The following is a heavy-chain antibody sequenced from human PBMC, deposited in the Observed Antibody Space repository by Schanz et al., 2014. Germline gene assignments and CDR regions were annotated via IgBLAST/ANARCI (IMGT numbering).Heavy chain of an antibody. CDR2: ISGTTTYT. CDR3: AIIGVMVAVAGTRADY. Sequence: QVQLVESGGGVVQPGRSLRLSCAAYGFTFSDYYMSWIRQAPGKGLEWVSYISGTTTYTNYADSVKGRFSISRDNAKNSLFLQMNRLRAEDTALYYCAIIGVMVAVAGTRADYWGQGTLVTVSS. CDR1: GFTFSDYY. J-gene: IGHJ4*02. V-gene: IGHV3-11*06. D-gene: IGHD6-19*01.